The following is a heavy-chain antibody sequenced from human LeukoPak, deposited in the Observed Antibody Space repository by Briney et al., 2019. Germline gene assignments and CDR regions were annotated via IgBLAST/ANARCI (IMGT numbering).Heavy chain of an antibody. Sequence: PGGSLRLSCAASGFTFSSYSMNWVRQAPGKGLEWVSSISSSSNYIYYADSVKGRFTISRDNAKNSLYLQMNSLRAEDTAVYYCARVATGVTTTVWGQGTLLTVSS. CDR2: ISSSSNYI. V-gene: IGHV3-21*01. D-gene: IGHD4-17*01. CDR1: GFTFSSYS. CDR3: ARVATGVTTTV. J-gene: IGHJ4*02.